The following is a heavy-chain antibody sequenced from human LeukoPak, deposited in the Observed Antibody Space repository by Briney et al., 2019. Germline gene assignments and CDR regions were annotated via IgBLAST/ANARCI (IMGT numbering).Heavy chain of an antibody. J-gene: IGHJ6*03. CDR2: IFWNDYK. Sequence: SGPTLVNPTQTLTLTCTFSGFSLSTSGVGVGWIRQPPGKALEWLALIFWNDYKRYSPSLKSRLTITKDTSKNQVVLTMTNMDPVDTATYYCARWTMVRGDDYYYMDVWGKGTTVTVSS. V-gene: IGHV2-5*01. CDR1: GFSLSTSGVG. CDR3: ARWTMVRGDDYYYMDV. D-gene: IGHD3-10*01.